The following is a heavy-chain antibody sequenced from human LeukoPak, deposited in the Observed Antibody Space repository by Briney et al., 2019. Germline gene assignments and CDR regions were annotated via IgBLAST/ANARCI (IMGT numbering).Heavy chain of an antibody. CDR1: GFTFSSYA. D-gene: IGHD2-2*01. J-gene: IGHJ4*02. Sequence: GGSLRLSCAASGFTFSSYAMHWVRQAPGKGLEWVAVISYDGSNKYYADSVKGRLTISRDNSKNTLYLQMNSLRAEDTAVYYCARGPLQLGYCSSTSCYLPIDYWGQGTLVTVSS. CDR2: ISYDGSNK. CDR3: ARGPLQLGYCSSTSCYLPIDY. V-gene: IGHV3-30-3*01.